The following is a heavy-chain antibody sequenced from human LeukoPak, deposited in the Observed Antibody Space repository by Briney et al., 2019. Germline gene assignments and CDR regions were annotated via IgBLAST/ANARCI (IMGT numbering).Heavy chain of an antibody. J-gene: IGHJ3*01. Sequence: ASVKVSCKASGYTFTGYYMHWVRQAPGQGLEWMGRINPNSGGTNYAQKYQGRVTMTRDTSITTAYMELSRLRSDDTAVYYCARPLLPTTYYYDDSSGSGDASDLWGQGTMVTVSS. CDR2: INPNSGGT. CDR3: ARPLLPTTYYYDDSSGSGDASDL. D-gene: IGHD3-22*01. V-gene: IGHV1-2*06. CDR1: GYTFTGYY.